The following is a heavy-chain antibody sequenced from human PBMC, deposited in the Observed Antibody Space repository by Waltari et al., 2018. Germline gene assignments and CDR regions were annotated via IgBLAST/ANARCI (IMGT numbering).Heavy chain of an antibody. V-gene: IGHV4-59*01. Sequence: QVQLQESGPGLVKPSETLSLTCTVSGGSISSYYWSWIRQPPGKGLEWIGYIYYSGSTNYNPSLKSRVTISVDTSKNQFSLKLSSVTAADTAVYYCARGSSGGSCYEGWGQGTLVTVSS. CDR2: IYYSGST. D-gene: IGHD2-15*01. CDR1: GGSISSYY. CDR3: ARGSSGGSCYEG. J-gene: IGHJ4*02.